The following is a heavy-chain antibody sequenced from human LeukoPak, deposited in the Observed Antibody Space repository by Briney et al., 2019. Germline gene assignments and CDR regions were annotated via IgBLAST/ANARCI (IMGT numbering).Heavy chain of an antibody. CDR3: ARDRGLGNRYGGAFDI. CDR2: ISSSSSYI. CDR1: GFTFSSYS. Sequence: PGGSLRLSCAASGFTFSSYSMNWVRQAPGKGLEWVSSISSSSSYIYYADSVKGRFTISRDNAKNSLYLQMNSLRAEDTAVYYCARDRGLGNRYGGAFDIWGQGTMVTVSS. D-gene: IGHD4-23*01. V-gene: IGHV3-21*01. J-gene: IGHJ3*02.